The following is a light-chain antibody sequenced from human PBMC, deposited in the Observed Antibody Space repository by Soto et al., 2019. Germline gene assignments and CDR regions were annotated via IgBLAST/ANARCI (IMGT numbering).Light chain of an antibody. V-gene: IGLV2-23*01. Sequence: QPVLTQPASVSGSPGQSITISCTGTSSDVGSYNLVSWYQQHPGKAPKLMIYEGSKRPSGVSNRFSGSKSGNTASLTISGLQAEDEADYYCCSYAGSSTLVFGGGTKVTV. J-gene: IGLJ2*01. CDR1: SSDVGSYNL. CDR3: CSYAGSSTLV. CDR2: EGS.